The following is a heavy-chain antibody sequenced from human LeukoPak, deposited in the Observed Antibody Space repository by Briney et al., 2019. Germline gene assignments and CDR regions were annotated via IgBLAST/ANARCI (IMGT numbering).Heavy chain of an antibody. CDR1: GGSISTSNYY. J-gene: IGHJ4*02. V-gene: IGHV4-39*07. Sequence: SETLSLTCTVSGGSISTSNYYWGWIRQPPGKGLEWIGNIFYSGSTYYSPSLRSRVTISLDTSRNQFSLKLNSVTAADTAVYYCARGYNWNPDDYWGQGTLVTVSS. CDR3: ARGYNWNPDDY. CDR2: IFYSGST. D-gene: IGHD1-20*01.